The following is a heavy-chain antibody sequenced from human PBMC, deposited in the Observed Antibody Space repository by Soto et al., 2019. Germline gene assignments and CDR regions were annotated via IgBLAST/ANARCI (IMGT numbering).Heavy chain of an antibody. CDR1: GFTFLDYH. Sequence: QVQLVESGGGSVKPGGSLRLSCPASGFTFLDYHMSWIRQAPGKGLEWLSYISSNGNTIYYADSVKGRFTISRDNAKNSLFLQLNGLRVDDTALYFCARASYGDPRWFFDLWGRGSLVTVSS. CDR2: ISSNGNTI. J-gene: IGHJ2*01. CDR3: ARASYGDPRWFFDL. D-gene: IGHD4-17*01. V-gene: IGHV3-11*01.